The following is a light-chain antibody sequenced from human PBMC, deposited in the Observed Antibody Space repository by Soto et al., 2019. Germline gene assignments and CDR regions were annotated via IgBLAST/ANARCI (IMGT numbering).Light chain of an antibody. V-gene: IGKV3-20*01. Sequence: EIVLTQSPGTLSLSPGATATLSCRASQSVSRNYLAWFQQRPGQAPRLLIHGASSRAAGTPDRFSGSGSGTDFTLTISSLQSEDFAVYYCQQYNGWPTFGQGTKVDIK. CDR2: GAS. CDR3: QQYNGWPT. J-gene: IGKJ1*01. CDR1: QSVSRNY.